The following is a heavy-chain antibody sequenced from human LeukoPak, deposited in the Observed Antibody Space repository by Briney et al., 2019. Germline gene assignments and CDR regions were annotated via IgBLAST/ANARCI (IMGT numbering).Heavy chain of an antibody. J-gene: IGHJ3*02. CDR3: ARWRFWDDFWSGYYLGNAFDI. CDR1: GFTFSSYS. CDR2: ISSSSSYI. D-gene: IGHD3-3*01. Sequence: PGGSLRLSCAASGFTFSSYSMNWVRQAPGKGLEWVSSISSSSSYIYYADSVKGRFTISRDNAKDSLYLQMNSLRAEDTAVYYCARWRFWDDFWSGYYLGNAFDIWGQGTMVTVSS. V-gene: IGHV3-21*01.